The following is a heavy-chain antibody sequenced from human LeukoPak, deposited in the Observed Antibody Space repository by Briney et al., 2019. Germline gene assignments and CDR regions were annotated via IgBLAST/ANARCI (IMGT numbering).Heavy chain of an antibody. D-gene: IGHD6-19*01. J-gene: IGHJ6*02. CDR1: GFTLSSYS. CDR2: ISTSSRTI. Sequence: PGGSLRLSCAASGFTLSSYSMNWVRQAPGKGLEWISYISTSSRTIYYADSVKGRFTISRDNAKNSLYLQMNSLKAEDTAIYFCAGDAVDQYYYYGMDVWGQGTTVTVSS. V-gene: IGHV3-48*01. CDR3: AGDAVDQYYYYGMDV.